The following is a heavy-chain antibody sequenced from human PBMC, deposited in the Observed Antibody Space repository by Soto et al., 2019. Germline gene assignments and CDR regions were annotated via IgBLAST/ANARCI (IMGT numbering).Heavy chain of an antibody. J-gene: IGHJ6*03. D-gene: IGHD6-13*01. V-gene: IGHV3-74*01. CDR2: INSDGSST. CDR3: ARVGMYSSSWYYYYYYMDD. Sequence: GGSLRLSCAASGFTFSSYWMHWVRQAPGKGLVWVSRINSDGSSTSYADSVKGRFTISRDNAKNTLYLQMNSLRAEDTAVYYCARVGMYSSSWYYYYYYMDDWGKGTTVTVSS. CDR1: GFTFSSYW.